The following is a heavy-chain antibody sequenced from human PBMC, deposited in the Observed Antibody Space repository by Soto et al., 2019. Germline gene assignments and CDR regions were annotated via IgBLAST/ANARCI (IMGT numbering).Heavy chain of an antibody. CDR3: AKGWGTVIDF. CDR2: ISGSGGST. Sequence: EVQVLESGGGLVQPGGSLRLSCAASGFTFSSYAMSWVRQAPGKGLEWVSSISGSGGSTYYADSVKGRFTISRDDSKNTLYLQMNSLRYEDTAVYYCAKGWGTVIDFWGQGTLVTVSS. D-gene: IGHD3-16*02. V-gene: IGHV3-23*01. J-gene: IGHJ4*02. CDR1: GFTFSSYA.